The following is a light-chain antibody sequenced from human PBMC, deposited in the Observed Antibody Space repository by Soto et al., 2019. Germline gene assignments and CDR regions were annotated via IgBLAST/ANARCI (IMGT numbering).Light chain of an antibody. Sequence: EIVLTQSPGTLSLSPGERATLSCRASQSVSSSYLAWYQQKPGQGPRCLIYSASSRATGIPDRFSGSGSGTDFTLTISRLEPEDFAVYYCQQYGRSPTTFGQGTKVDIK. CDR1: QSVSSSY. CDR3: QQYGRSPTT. V-gene: IGKV3-20*01. CDR2: SAS. J-gene: IGKJ1*01.